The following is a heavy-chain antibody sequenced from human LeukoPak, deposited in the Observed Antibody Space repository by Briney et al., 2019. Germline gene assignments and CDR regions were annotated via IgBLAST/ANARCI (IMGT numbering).Heavy chain of an antibody. Sequence: SETLSLTCLVCGGSLSSYYWSWIRPPAGKGLEWIGRIYTSGTTNYNPSLKSRVTMSVDTSKNQFSLKLSCVTAADTAVYYCARGKYPSHAFDIWGQGAMVTVSS. CDR1: GGSLSSYY. CDR3: ARGKYPSHAFDI. CDR2: IYTSGTT. D-gene: IGHD2-2*01. J-gene: IGHJ3*02. V-gene: IGHV4-4*07.